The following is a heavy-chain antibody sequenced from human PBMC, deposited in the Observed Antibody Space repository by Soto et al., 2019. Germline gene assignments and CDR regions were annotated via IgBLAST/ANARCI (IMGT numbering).Heavy chain of an antibody. CDR3: AREGQLWNYYYYYGMDV. V-gene: IGHV5-51*01. CDR1: GYSFTIYW. Sequence: PGESLKISCKGSGYSFTIYWIGWVRQMPGKGLEWMGIIYPGDSDTRYSPSFQGQVTISADKSISTAYLQWSSLKASDTAMYYCAREGQLWNYYYYYGMDVWGQGTTVTVSS. CDR2: IYPGDSDT. D-gene: IGHD5-18*01. J-gene: IGHJ6*02.